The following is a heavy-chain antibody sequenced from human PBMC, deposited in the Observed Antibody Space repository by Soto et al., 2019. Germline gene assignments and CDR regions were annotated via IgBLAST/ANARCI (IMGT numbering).Heavy chain of an antibody. CDR2: IIPIFGTA. D-gene: IGHD3-22*01. J-gene: IGHJ5*02. CDR3: ARDRGPSSGYYPYWFDP. CDR1: GGTFSSYA. Sequence: QVQLVQSGAEVKKPGSSVKVSCKASGGTFSSYAITWVRQAPGQGLEWMGGIIPIFGTANYAQKFQGRVTITADESTSTAYRELGSLRSEDTALYYCARDRGPSSGYYPYWFDPWGQGTLVTVSS. V-gene: IGHV1-69*12.